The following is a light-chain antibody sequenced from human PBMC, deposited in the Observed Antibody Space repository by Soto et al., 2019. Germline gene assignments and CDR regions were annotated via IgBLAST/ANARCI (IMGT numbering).Light chain of an antibody. CDR3: QQYDSWPRT. Sequence: EIVMTQSPATLSVSPGERATLSCRASQSVSTHLAWYQHKPGQAPRLLMYGASTRDTGVPARFSGSGSGTECTLTISSLQSEDFAVYYCQQYDSWPRTFGQGTKVEIK. V-gene: IGKV3-15*01. J-gene: IGKJ1*01. CDR1: QSVSTH. CDR2: GAS.